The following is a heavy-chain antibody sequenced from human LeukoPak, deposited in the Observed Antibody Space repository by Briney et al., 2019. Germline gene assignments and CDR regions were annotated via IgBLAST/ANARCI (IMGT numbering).Heavy chain of an antibody. V-gene: IGHV4-30-2*01. Sequence: PSQTLSLTCAVSGGSISSGGYSWSWIRQPPGKGLEWIGYIYHSGSTYYNPSLKSRVTISVDRSKNQFSLKLSSVTAADTATYYCVRHSTIVTERWFDPWGQGTPVTVSS. D-gene: IGHD2-21*01. J-gene: IGHJ5*02. CDR3: VRHSTIVTERWFDP. CDR1: GGSISSGGYS. CDR2: IYHSGST.